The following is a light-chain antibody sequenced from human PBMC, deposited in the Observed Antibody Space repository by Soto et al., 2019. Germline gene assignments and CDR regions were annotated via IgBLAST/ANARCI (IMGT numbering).Light chain of an antibody. CDR2: DVS. CDR1: SSDVGGYNY. CDR3: SSSTSSGTFLYV. J-gene: IGLJ1*01. Sequence: QSALTQPASVSGSPGQSITISCTGTSSDVGGYNYVSWYQQHPGKAPKLMIYDVSNRPSGVSNRFSGSKSGNTASLTISGLQAEDDAYCYCSSSTSSGTFLYVFGIGTKVTVL. V-gene: IGLV2-14*03.